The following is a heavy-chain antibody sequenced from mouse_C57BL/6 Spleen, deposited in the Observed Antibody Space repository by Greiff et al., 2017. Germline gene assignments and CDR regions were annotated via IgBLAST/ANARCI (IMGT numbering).Heavy chain of an antibody. J-gene: IGHJ4*01. CDR1: GYTFTSYW. CDR2: IDPSDSYT. V-gene: IGHV1-59*01. CDR3: ARRGSNYEYYAMDY. Sequence: VQLQQPGAELVRPGTSVKLSCKASGYTFTSYWMHWVKQRPGQGLEWIGVIDPSDSYTNYNQKFKGKATLTVDTSSSTAYMQLSSLTSEDSAVYYGARRGSNYEYYAMDYWGQGTSVTVSS. D-gene: IGHD2-5*01.